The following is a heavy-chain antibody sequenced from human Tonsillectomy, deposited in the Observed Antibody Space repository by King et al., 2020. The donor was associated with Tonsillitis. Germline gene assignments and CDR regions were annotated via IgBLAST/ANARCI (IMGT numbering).Heavy chain of an antibody. Sequence: QLVQSGAEVKKTGASMKVSCKVSGDTLTELSIHWVRQAPGKGFEWMGGFDPAEVATIYARKFEGRVTVTEDTFTDTVYLEMSSLTSEDTAVYYCTTLHYYAPGYYFDYWGQGTLVTVSS. V-gene: IGHV1-24*01. J-gene: IGHJ4*02. CDR1: GDTLTELS. CDR3: TTLHYYAPGYYFDY. CDR2: FDPAEVAT. D-gene: IGHD3-10*01.